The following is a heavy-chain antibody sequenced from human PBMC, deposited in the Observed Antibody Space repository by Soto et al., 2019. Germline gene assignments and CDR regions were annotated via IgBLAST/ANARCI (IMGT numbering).Heavy chain of an antibody. D-gene: IGHD1-1*01. CDR2: ISYDESNK. CDR3: AKGELPGNFYYGLDV. CDR1: GFSFSSYV. V-gene: IGHV3-30*18. Sequence: LRLSCGASGFSFSSYVIHWVRQAPGKGLEWVSLISYDESNKYYVDSVKGRFTISRDNSKNTVYLQMNSLRGEDTAVYYCAKGELPGNFYYGLDVWGQGTTVTVSS. J-gene: IGHJ6*02.